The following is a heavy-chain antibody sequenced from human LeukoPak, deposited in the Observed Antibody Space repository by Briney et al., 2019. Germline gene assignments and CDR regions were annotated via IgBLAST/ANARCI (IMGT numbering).Heavy chain of an antibody. D-gene: IGHD2-2*02. CDR3: ARKEAYCSSTSCYNY. V-gene: IGHV4-34*01. CDR1: GASFSGYY. Sequence: SETLSLTCAVHGASFSGYYWSWIRQPPGKGLEWIGEINHSGSTNYNPSLKSRVTISVDTSKNQFSLKLSSVTAADTAVYYCARKEAYCSSTSCYNYWGQGTVVAVSS. J-gene: IGHJ4*02. CDR2: INHSGST.